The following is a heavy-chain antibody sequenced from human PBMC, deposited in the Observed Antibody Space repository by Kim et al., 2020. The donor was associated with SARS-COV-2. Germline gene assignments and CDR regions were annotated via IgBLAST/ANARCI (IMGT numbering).Heavy chain of an antibody. D-gene: IGHD3-22*01. Sequence: SETLSLTCAVSGYSISSGYYWGWIRQPPGEGLEWIGSINHSGSTYYNTSLKSRVIISIDTSKNQFSLRLNSVTAADTAVYYCTSKYYFDTSGYYYTDWWGQGTLVTVSS. J-gene: IGHJ4*02. CDR3: TSKYYFDTSGYYYTDW. CDR2: INHSGST. V-gene: IGHV4-38-2*01. CDR1: GYSISSGYY.